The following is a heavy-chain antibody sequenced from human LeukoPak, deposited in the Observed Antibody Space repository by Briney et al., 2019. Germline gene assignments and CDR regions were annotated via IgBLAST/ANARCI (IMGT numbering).Heavy chain of an antibody. V-gene: IGHV3-13*01. D-gene: IGHD6-13*01. CDR1: GFTFSNYD. CDR2: IGTAGDT. Sequence: GGSLRLSCAASGFTFSNYDMHWVRQAAGRGLEWVSGIGTAGDTYYPASVKGRFTISRENSKSSLYLQMNSLSAGDTAVYYCASSPAYSSSWYAIDNWGQGTLVTVSS. CDR3: ASSPAYSSSWYAIDN. J-gene: IGHJ4*02.